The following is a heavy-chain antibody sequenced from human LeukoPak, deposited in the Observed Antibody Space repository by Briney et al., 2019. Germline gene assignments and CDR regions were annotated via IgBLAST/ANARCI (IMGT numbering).Heavy chain of an antibody. D-gene: IGHD3-10*01. J-gene: IGHJ5*02. Sequence: GGSLRLSCAASGFTFDDYAMSWVRQAPEKGLEWVSAISGSGGSTYYADSVKGRFTISRDNSKNTLYLQMNSLRAEDTAVYYCAKDPFSYGSGSPNWFDPWGQGTLVTVSS. CDR2: ISGSGGST. CDR3: AKDPFSYGSGSPNWFDP. V-gene: IGHV3-23*01. CDR1: GFTFDDYA.